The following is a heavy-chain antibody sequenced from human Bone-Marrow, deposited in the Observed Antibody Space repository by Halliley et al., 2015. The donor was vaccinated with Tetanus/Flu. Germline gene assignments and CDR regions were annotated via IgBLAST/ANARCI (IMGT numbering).Heavy chain of an antibody. V-gene: IGHV1-46*01. CDR2: IHPCGCGT. CDR3: ARGFLGIFGMAV. Sequence: EWLGVIHPCGCGTTYPQKLQGRPRMTRDTSTSTVYMELSSLRSDDTAVYYCARGFLGIFGMAVWGQGTTVTVSS. D-gene: IGHD3-3*01. J-gene: IGHJ6*01.